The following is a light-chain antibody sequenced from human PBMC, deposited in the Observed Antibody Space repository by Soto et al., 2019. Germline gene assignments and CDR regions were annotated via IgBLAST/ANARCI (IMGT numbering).Light chain of an antibody. CDR1: QSVTSSY. V-gene: IGKV3-20*01. J-gene: IGKJ4*01. CDR3: QQYGNSPLT. Sequence: EIVLTQSPGTLSLSPGERATLSCRASQSVTSSYLAWYQQKPGQAPRLLIYGASSRATGIPDRFSGSWSGTDFTLTISRLEPEDFAVYYCQQYGNSPLTFGGGTKVEIE. CDR2: GAS.